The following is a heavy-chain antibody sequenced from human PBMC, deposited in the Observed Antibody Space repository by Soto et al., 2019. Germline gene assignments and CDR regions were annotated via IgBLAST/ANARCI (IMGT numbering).Heavy chain of an antibody. CDR2: ISWNSGSI. V-gene: IGHV3-9*01. J-gene: IGHJ4*02. D-gene: IGHD3-22*01. CDR3: AKGPSVIVVSHFDY. Sequence: EVQLVESGGGLVQPGRSLRLSCAASGFTFDDYAMHWVRQAPGKGLEWVSGISWNSGSIGYADSVKGRFTISRDNAMNSLYLQMNSLRAEDTALYYCAKGPSVIVVSHFDYWGQGTLVTVSS. CDR1: GFTFDDYA.